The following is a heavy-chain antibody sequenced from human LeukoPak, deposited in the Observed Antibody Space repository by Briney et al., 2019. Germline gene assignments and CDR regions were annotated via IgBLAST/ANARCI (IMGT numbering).Heavy chain of an antibody. Sequence: SETLSLTCTVSGGSISTYYWNWIRQPAGKGLEWIGRISPGGSTNYNPSLKSRVTMSADTSKNQLSLKLSSVTAADTAVYYCAKTDLPYYYGSGSTWGQGTLVTVSS. CDR3: AKTDLPYYYGSGST. V-gene: IGHV4-4*07. D-gene: IGHD3-10*01. CDR2: ISPGGST. J-gene: IGHJ4*02. CDR1: GGSISTYY.